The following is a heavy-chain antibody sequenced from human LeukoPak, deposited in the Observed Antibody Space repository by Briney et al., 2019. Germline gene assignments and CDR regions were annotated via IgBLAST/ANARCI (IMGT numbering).Heavy chain of an antibody. CDR1: GYTFTSYG. J-gene: IGHJ4*02. V-gene: IGHV1-18*01. CDR3: AGDRRSQWLVGVPIDY. Sequence: ASVKVSCKASGYTFTSYGISWVRQAPGQGLEWMGWISAYNGNTNYAQKLQGRVTMTTDTSTSTAYMELRSLRSDDTAVYYCAGDRRSQWLVGVPIDYWGQGTLVTVSS. D-gene: IGHD6-19*01. CDR2: ISAYNGNT.